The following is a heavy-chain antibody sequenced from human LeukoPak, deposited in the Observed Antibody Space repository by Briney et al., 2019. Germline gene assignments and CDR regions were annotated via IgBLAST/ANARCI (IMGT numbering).Heavy chain of an antibody. V-gene: IGHV3-43*01. CDR2: ISWDGGTT. D-gene: IGHD6-19*01. J-gene: IGHJ4*02. Sequence: GGSLRLSCDASGFTFDDYTMHWVRQSPGKGLEWVSLISWDGGTTYYVDSVKGRFTISRDNAKNSLYLQMNSLRAEDTAVYYCAREGWLVTYFDYWGQGTLVTVSS. CDR3: AREGWLVTYFDY. CDR1: GFTFDDYT.